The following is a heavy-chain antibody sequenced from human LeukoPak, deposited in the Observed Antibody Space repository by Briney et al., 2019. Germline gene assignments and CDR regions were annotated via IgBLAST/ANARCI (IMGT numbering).Heavy chain of an antibody. Sequence: ASVKVACKTSGYTFTDYYMHWVRQAPGQGLEWMGIINPSGGSTSYAQKFQGRVTMTRDTSTSTVYMELSSLRSEDTAVYYCARDHHWDLQLRYFDWLSSGNWFDPWGQGTLVTVSS. J-gene: IGHJ5*02. V-gene: IGHV1-46*01. CDR3: ARDHHWDLQLRYFDWLSSGNWFDP. CDR2: INPSGGST. D-gene: IGHD3-9*01. CDR1: GYTFTDYY.